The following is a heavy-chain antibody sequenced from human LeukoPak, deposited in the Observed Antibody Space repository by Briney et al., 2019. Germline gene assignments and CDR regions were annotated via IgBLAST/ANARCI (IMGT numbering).Heavy chain of an antibody. CDR2: FDPEDGET. D-gene: IGHD3-22*01. CDR3: ATSSGYGFLFEY. V-gene: IGHV1-24*01. CDR1: GYXLTDLS. J-gene: IGHJ4*02. Sequence: ASVKVSCEVSGYXLTDLSIHWVRQAPGKGLEWMGGFDPEDGETIYAQNFQGRVTMTEDTSTDTAYMEVRSLRSEDTAVYYCATSSGYGFLFEYWGQGTLVTVSS.